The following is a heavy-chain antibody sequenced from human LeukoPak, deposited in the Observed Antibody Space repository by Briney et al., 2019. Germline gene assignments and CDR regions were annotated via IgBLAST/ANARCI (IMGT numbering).Heavy chain of an antibody. CDR3: ARALDSSGYYYYYYYYMDV. CDR2: ISSSSSYI. J-gene: IGHJ6*03. V-gene: IGHV3-21*01. D-gene: IGHD3-22*01. Sequence: GGSLRLSCAASGFTFSSYSMNWVRQAPGKGLEWVSSISSSSSYIYYADSVKGRFTISRDNAKNSLYLQKNSLRAEDTAVYYCARALDSSGYYYYYYYYMDVWGKGTTVTVSS. CDR1: GFTFSSYS.